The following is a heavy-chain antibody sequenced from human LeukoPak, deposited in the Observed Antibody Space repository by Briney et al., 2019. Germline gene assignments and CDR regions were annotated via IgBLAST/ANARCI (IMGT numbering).Heavy chain of an antibody. CDR2: INHSGGT. Sequence: SETLSLTCAVYGGSFSGYYWSWIRQPPGKGLEWIGEINHSGGTNYNPSLKSRVTISVDTSKNQFSLKLSSVTAADTAVYYCARNYDYVWGSYRQHYYGMDVWGKGTTVTVSS. J-gene: IGHJ6*04. D-gene: IGHD3-16*02. CDR1: GGSFSGYY. CDR3: ARNYDYVWGSYRQHYYGMDV. V-gene: IGHV4-34*01.